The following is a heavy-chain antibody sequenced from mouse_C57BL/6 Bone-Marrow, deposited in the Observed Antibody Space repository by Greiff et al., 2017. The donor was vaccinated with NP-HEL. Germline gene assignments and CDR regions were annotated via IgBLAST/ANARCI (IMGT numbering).Heavy chain of an antibody. CDR3: ARSREIYYDYDGGFAY. D-gene: IGHD2-4*01. CDR2: IDPSDSYT. Sequence: QVQLKQPGAELVMPGASVKLSCKASGYTFTSYWMHWVKQRPGQGLEWIGEIDPSDSYTNYNQKFKGKSTLTVDKSSSTAYMQLSSLTSEDSAVYYCARSREIYYDYDGGFAYWGQGTLVTVSA. J-gene: IGHJ3*01. V-gene: IGHV1-69*01. CDR1: GYTFTSYW.